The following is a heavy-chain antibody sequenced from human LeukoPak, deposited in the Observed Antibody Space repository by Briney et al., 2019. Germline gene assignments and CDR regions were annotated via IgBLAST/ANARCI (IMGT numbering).Heavy chain of an antibody. CDR3: ARYYYDSSGYPGAFDI. V-gene: IGHV1-2*06. J-gene: IGHJ3*02. Sequence: ASVKVSCKASGYTFTGYYMHWVRQAPGQGLEWMGRINPNSGGTNYAQKFQGRVTMTRDTSISTAYMELSRLRPDDTAVYYCARYYYDSSGYPGAFDIWGQGTMVTVSS. CDR2: INPNSGGT. CDR1: GYTFTGYY. D-gene: IGHD3-22*01.